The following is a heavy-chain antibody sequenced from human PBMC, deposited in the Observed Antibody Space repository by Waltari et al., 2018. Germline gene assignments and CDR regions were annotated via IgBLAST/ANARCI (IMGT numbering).Heavy chain of an antibody. CDR2: IYYSGST. V-gene: IGHV4-59*01. J-gene: IGHJ4*02. CDR3: ARAVGKHFDY. CDR1: GGSISSYY. Sequence: QVQLPESGPGLVKPSETLSLTCTAPGGSISSYYCSWLRQPPGKGLEWIGYIYYSGSTNYNPSLKSRVTISVDTSKNQFSLKLSSVTAADTAVYYCARAVGKHFDYWGQGTLVTVSS.